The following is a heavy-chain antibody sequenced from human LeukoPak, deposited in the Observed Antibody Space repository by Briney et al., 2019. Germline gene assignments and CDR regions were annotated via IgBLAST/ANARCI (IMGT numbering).Heavy chain of an antibody. D-gene: IGHD6-19*01. V-gene: IGHV3-21*01. CDR1: GFTFSNYL. CDR2: ISSSSSYI. Sequence: GGSLRLSCAASGFTFSNYLMNWVRQAPGKGLEWVSSISSSSSYIYYADSVKGRFTISRDNAKNSLYLQMNSLRAEDTAVYYCARLDGTDYFDYWGQGTLVTVSS. CDR3: ARLDGTDYFDY. J-gene: IGHJ4*02.